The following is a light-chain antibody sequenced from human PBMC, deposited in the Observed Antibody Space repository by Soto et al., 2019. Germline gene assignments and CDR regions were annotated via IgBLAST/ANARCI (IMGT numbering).Light chain of an antibody. CDR3: QSYDISLHNYV. CDR1: TSNIGAPYD. CDR2: GDN. V-gene: IGLV1-40*01. Sequence: QSALAQPPSVSGAPGQRVSISCTGSTSNIGAPYDVHWYQHLPGTAPKLLIYGDNNRPSGVPDRFSGSKSGTSASLAITRLQAEDEADYYCQSYDISLHNYVFGIGTKVTVL. J-gene: IGLJ1*01.